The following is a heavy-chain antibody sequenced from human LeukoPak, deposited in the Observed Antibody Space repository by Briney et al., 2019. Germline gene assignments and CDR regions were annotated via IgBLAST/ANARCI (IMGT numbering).Heavy chain of an antibody. D-gene: IGHD6-19*01. Sequence: GRSLRLSCAASGFTLSSYGMHWVRQAPGKGLEWVAVISYDGSNKYYADSVKGRFTISRDNSKNTLYLQMNSLRAEDTAVYYCAKVLSSGWLTNYFDYWGQGTLVTVSS. CDR2: ISYDGSNK. J-gene: IGHJ4*02. CDR1: GFTLSSYG. CDR3: AKVLSSGWLTNYFDY. V-gene: IGHV3-30*18.